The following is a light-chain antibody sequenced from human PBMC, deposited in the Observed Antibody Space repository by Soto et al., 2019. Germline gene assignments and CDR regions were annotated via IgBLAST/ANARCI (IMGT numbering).Light chain of an antibody. CDR2: ATS. V-gene: IGKV3-15*01. CDR1: QSVSRN. Sequence: EIVMTQSPATLSVSPGETATLSCRASQSVSRNLAWYQQKPGQTPRLVIYATSTRATGIPGRFSGSGSGTEFTLTISSLQSEDFAVYYCQQYLNWPPMYTFGQGTKLEIK. J-gene: IGKJ2*01. CDR3: QQYLNWPPMYT.